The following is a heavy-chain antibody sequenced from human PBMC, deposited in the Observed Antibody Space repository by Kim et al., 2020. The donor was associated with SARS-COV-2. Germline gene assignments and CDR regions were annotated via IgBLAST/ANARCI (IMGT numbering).Heavy chain of an antibody. V-gene: IGHV3-21*01. CDR2: ISSSSSYI. CDR1: GFTFSSYS. D-gene: IGHD3-3*01. J-gene: IGHJ6*02. CDR3: ARDPTYYDYYYYGMDV. Sequence: GGSLRLSCAASGFTFSSYSMNWVRQAPGKGLEWVSSISSSSSYIYYADSVKGRFTISRDNAKNSLYLQMNSLRAEDTAVYYCARDPTYYDYYYYGMDVWGQGTTVTVSS.